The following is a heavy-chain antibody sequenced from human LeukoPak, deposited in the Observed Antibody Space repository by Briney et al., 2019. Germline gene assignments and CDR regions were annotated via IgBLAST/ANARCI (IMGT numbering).Heavy chain of an antibody. Sequence: GGSLRLSCAASGFTFSSYGMHWVRQAPGKGLEWVAFIRYEGSNKYYADSVKGRFTISRDNSKNTLYLQMNSLRAEDTAVYYCAKLVVVTDAFDIWGQGTMVTVSS. CDR1: GFTFSSYG. J-gene: IGHJ3*02. CDR2: IRYEGSNK. CDR3: AKLVVVTDAFDI. V-gene: IGHV3-30*02. D-gene: IGHD2-21*02.